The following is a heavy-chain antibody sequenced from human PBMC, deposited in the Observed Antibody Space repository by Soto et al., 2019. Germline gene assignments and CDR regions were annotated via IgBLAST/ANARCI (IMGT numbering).Heavy chain of an antibody. CDR2: ISGSSSST. CDR1: GFTFSTYD. Sequence: EVQLLESGGGLVQPGGSLRLSCAASGFTFSTYDMSWVRQAPGKGLEWVSSISGSSSSTYYADSVKGRFTISRDNSKNTLYLQMHSLRAEDTAVYYCATGWSYFDYLGQGTLVTVSS. D-gene: IGHD2-15*01. CDR3: ATGWSYFDY. J-gene: IGHJ4*02. V-gene: IGHV3-23*01.